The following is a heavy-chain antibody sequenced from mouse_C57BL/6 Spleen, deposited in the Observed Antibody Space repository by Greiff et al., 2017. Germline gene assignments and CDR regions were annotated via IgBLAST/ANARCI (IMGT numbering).Heavy chain of an antibody. CDR2: INPSTGGT. V-gene: IGHV1-42*01. CDR3: ARGGGCDY. Sequence: EVKLMESGPELVKPGASVKISCKASGYSFTGYYMNWVKQSPEQSLEWIGEINPSTGGTTYNQKFKAKATLTVDKSASTAYMQLKSLTSEDSAVYYCARGGGCDYWGQGTTLTVSS. D-gene: IGHD3-3*01. J-gene: IGHJ2*01. CDR1: GYSFTGYY.